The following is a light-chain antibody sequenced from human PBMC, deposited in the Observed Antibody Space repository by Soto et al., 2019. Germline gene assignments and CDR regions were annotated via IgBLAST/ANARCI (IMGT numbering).Light chain of an antibody. V-gene: IGKV1-27*01. J-gene: IGKJ3*01. Sequence: DIQMTQSPSSLSASVGDRVTITCRASQGISNYLAWYQQQPGKPPKLLMYAASTLQSGVPSRFTGSGSGTDFTLTISSLQPEDVATYYCQGYNNVPPVTFGPGTKVNL. CDR3: QGYNNVPPVT. CDR2: AAS. CDR1: QGISNY.